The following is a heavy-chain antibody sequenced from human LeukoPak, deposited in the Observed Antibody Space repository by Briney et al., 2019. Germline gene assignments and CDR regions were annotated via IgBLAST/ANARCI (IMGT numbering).Heavy chain of an antibody. CDR3: ARARYSSAPFDY. V-gene: IGHV4-59*01. D-gene: IGHD6-25*01. CDR2: IYYSGST. J-gene: IGHJ4*02. Sequence: SETLSLTCIVSGGSISSYYWSWVRQPPGKGLGWVGYIYYSGSTNYNPSLKRRVTISVVTSKNQFSLKLSSVTAADTAVYYCARARYSSAPFDYWGQGTLITVPS. CDR1: GGSISSYY.